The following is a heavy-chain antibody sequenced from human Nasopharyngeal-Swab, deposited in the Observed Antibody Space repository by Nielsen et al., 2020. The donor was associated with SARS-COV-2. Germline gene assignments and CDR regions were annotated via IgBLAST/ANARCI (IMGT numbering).Heavy chain of an antibody. CDR1: GGSISSYY. CDR2: IYYSGST. V-gene: IGHV4-59*01. Sequence: SATLSLTFTVSGGSISSYYWSWIRQPPGKGLEWIGYIYYSGSTNYNPSLKSRVTISVDTSKNQFSLKLSSVTAADTAVYYCARDLLWFGEFPYGMDVWGQGTTVTVSS. D-gene: IGHD3-10*01. J-gene: IGHJ6*02. CDR3: ARDLLWFGEFPYGMDV.